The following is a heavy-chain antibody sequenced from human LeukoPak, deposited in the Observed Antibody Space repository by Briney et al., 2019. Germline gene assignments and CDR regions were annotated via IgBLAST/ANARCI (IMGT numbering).Heavy chain of an antibody. CDR3: ARQEYCSGGSCYTWFDP. J-gene: IGHJ5*02. Sequence: GESLKISCQGSGYSINNYWIGWVRQMPGKGLEWMGIIYPADSDIRYSPSFQGQVTISADKSISTAYLQWSSLKASDTAMYYCARQEYCSGGSCYTWFDPWGQGTLVTVSS. V-gene: IGHV5-51*01. CDR2: IYPADSDI. D-gene: IGHD2-15*01. CDR1: GYSINNYW.